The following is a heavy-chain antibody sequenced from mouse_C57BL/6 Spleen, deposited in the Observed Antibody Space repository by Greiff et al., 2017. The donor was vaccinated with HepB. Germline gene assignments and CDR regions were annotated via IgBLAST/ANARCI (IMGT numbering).Heavy chain of an antibody. CDR3: ATYSNYAMDY. CDR2: INPSTGGT. Sequence: VQLQQSGPELVKPGASVKISCKASGYSFTGYYMNWVKQSPEKSLEWIGEINPSTGGTTYNQKFKAKATLTVDKSSSAAYMQLKRLTSEDSAVYYCATYSNYAMDYWGQGTSVTVSS. D-gene: IGHD2-5*01. J-gene: IGHJ4*01. V-gene: IGHV1-42*01. CDR1: GYSFTGYY.